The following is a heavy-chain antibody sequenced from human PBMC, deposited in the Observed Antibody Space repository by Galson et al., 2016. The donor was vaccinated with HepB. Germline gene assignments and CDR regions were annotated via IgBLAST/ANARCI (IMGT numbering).Heavy chain of an antibody. CDR2: VSGSGGST. CDR3: AKAGYNSHERNNWFDS. J-gene: IGHJ5*01. Sequence: SLRLSCAASGFTFTSYAMSWARQAPGKGLEWLSSVSGSGGSTCYADSVRGRFIISRDSSENTLYLQMNTPRGDDTALYYCAKAGYNSHERNNWFDSWGQGTLVTVSS. D-gene: IGHD1-20*01. CDR1: GFTFTSYA. V-gene: IGHV3-23*01.